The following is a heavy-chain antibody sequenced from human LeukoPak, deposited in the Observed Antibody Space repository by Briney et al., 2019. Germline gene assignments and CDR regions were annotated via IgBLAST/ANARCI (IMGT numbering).Heavy chain of an antibody. Sequence: GRSLRLSCAASGFTFNSYGMHWVRQAPGKGLEWVSIIYSGGSTYYADSVKGRFIISRDNSKNTLYLQMNSLRAEDTAVYYCAKSGYYGSGSLYYFDYWGQGTLVTVSS. V-gene: IGHV3-23*03. CDR3: AKSGYYGSGSLYYFDY. D-gene: IGHD3-10*01. J-gene: IGHJ4*02. CDR1: GFTFNSYG. CDR2: IYSGGST.